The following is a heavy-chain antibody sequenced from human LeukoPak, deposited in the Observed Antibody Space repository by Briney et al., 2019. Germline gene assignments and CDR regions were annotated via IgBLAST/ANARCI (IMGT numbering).Heavy chain of an antibody. J-gene: IGHJ4*02. CDR1: GYTFTSYA. CDR2: INTNTGNP. Sequence: ASVKVSCKASGYTFTSYAMNWVRQAPGQGLEWMGWINTNTGNPTYAQGFTGRFVFSLDTSVSTAYLQISSLKAEDTAFYYCARFVDTPMTSPGGFDYWGQGTLVTVSS. V-gene: IGHV7-4-1*02. D-gene: IGHD5-18*01. CDR3: ARFVDTPMTSPGGFDY.